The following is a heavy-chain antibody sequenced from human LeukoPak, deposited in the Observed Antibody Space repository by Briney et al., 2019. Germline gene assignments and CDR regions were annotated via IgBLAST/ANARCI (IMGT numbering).Heavy chain of an antibody. CDR2: INPNSGGT. J-gene: IGHJ6*03. CDR1: GYTFTGYY. V-gene: IGHV1-2*02. D-gene: IGHD6-6*01. Sequence: ASVKVSCKASGYTFTGYYMHWVRQAPGQGLEWMGWINPNSGGTNYAQKFQGRVTMTRDTSISTAYMELSRLRSDDTVVYYCARFIAARQRYYYYYMDVWGKGTTVTVSS. CDR3: ARFIAARQRYYYYYMDV.